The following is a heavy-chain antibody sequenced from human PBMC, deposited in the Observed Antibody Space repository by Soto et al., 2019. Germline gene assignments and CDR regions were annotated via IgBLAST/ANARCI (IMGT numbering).Heavy chain of an antibody. D-gene: IGHD1-26*01. CDR3: AREAKWDLPSYYYYAMAV. CDR2: IYYTGTT. CDR1: GASVSSGTYY. J-gene: IGHJ6*02. V-gene: IGHV4-61*01. Sequence: SETLSLTCTVSGASVSSGTYYWNWIRQPPGRGLEWIGHIYYTGTTKYSPSLKSRVIISVDKSKNQFSLKLSSMTAADTAVYYCAREAKWDLPSYYYYAMAVWGPGTTVTVSS.